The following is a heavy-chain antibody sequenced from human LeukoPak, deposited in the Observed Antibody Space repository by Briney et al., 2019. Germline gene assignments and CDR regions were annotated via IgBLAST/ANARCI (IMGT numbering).Heavy chain of an antibody. V-gene: IGHV3-30*18. CDR3: AKDDLGYCSGGSCYLDY. CDR1: GFTFSSYG. D-gene: IGHD2-15*01. Sequence: GGSLRLSCAASGFTFSSYGMHWVRQAPGKGLEWVAVISYDGSNKYYADSVKGRFTISIDNSKNTLYLQMNSLRAEDTAVHYCAKDDLGYCSGGSCYLDYWGQGTLVTVSS. CDR2: ISYDGSNK. J-gene: IGHJ4*02.